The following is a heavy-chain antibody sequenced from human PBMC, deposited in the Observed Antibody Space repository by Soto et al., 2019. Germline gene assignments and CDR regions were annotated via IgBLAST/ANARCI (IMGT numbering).Heavy chain of an antibody. V-gene: IGHV1-69*13. CDR3: ARNGKTGGYPPCDY. CDR2: IIPIFGTA. CDR1: GGTFSSYA. D-gene: IGHD3-22*01. J-gene: IGHJ4*02. Sequence: SVKVSCKASGGTFSSYAISWVRQAPGQGLEWMGGIIPIFGTANYAQKFQGRVAITADESTSTAYMELSSLRSEDTAVYYCARNGKTGGYPPCDYWGQGTLVTVSS.